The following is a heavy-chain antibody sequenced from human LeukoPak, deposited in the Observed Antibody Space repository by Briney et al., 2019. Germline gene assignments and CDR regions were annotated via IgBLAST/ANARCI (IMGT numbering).Heavy chain of an antibody. Sequence: PSETLSLTCTVSGGSISSYYWSWIRQPPGKGLEWIGYIYYSGSTNYNPSLKSQVTISVDTSKNQFSLKLSSVTAADTAVYYCARDHRGAIAVAGYFDYWGQGTLVTVSS. D-gene: IGHD6-19*01. CDR3: ARDHRGAIAVAGYFDY. J-gene: IGHJ4*02. CDR2: IYYSGST. CDR1: GGSISSYY. V-gene: IGHV4-59*01.